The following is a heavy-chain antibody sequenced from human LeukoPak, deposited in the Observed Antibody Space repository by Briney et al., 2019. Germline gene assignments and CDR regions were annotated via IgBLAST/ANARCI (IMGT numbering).Heavy chain of an antibody. CDR1: GGSISSSSYY. CDR3: ARSVDFWSGYYDY. CDR2: IYYSGST. J-gene: IGHJ4*02. D-gene: IGHD3-3*01. Sequence: SETLSLTCTVSGGSISSSSYYWGWIRQPPGKGLEWIGSIYYSGSTYYNPSLKSRVTISVDTSKNQFSLKLSSVTAADTAVYYCARSVDFWSGYYDYWGQGTLVTVAS. V-gene: IGHV4-39*01.